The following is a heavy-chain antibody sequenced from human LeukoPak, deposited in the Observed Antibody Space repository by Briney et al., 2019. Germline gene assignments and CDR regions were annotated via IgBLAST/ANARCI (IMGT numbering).Heavy chain of an antibody. J-gene: IGHJ6*04. CDR2: ISWDGGST. Sequence: RAGGSLRLSCAASGFTFDDYAMHWVRQAPGKGLEWVSLISWDGGSTYYADSVKGRLTISRDNSRHTLYLQMNSLGAEDTALYYCAKDKEYSGFGPILSGYYYGMDVWGKGTTVTVSS. D-gene: IGHD5-12*01. CDR3: AKDKEYSGFGPILSGYYYGMDV. CDR1: GFTFDDYA. V-gene: IGHV3-43D*04.